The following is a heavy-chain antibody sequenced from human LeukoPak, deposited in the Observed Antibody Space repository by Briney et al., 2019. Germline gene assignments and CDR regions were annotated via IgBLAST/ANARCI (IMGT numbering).Heavy chain of an antibody. CDR1: GLTFSTYW. J-gene: IGHJ3*02. CDR3: ASFRNTDI. CDR2: IDPDGNT. V-gene: IGHV3-74*01. D-gene: IGHD2/OR15-2a*01. Sequence: GGSLRLSCSASGLTFSTYWMHWVRQAPGKGLVWVSRIDPDGNTVYADSVRGRFTFSRDNAKNTMYLQMNSLRVEDTALYYCASFRNTDIWGQGTTVTVSP.